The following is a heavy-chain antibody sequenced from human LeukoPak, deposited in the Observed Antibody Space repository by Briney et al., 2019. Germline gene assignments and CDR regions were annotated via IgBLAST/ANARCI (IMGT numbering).Heavy chain of an antibody. Sequence: SETLSLTCTVSGSSIISSDYHWGWVRQPPGKGLEWIGTISYSGNTDYNPSLRSRVTISVDTSNNQFSLRLGSVTAADTAVYHCARHCCSGPAKRVFDIWGQGTMVTVSS. J-gene: IGHJ3*02. V-gene: IGHV4-39*01. CDR3: ARHCCSGPAKRVFDI. CDR1: GSSIISSDYH. D-gene: IGHD2-15*01. CDR2: ISYSGNT.